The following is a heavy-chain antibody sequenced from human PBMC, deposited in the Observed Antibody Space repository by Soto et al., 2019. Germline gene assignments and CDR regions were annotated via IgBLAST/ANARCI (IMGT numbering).Heavy chain of an antibody. Sequence: SETLSLTCTVSGGSISSYYWSWIRQPPGKGLEWIGYIYYSGSTNYNPSLKSRVTISVDTSKNQFSLKLGSVTAADTAVYYCARQQYSSSSLGRSNWFDPWGQGTLVTVSS. J-gene: IGHJ5*02. CDR2: IYYSGST. D-gene: IGHD6-6*01. CDR3: ARQQYSSSSLGRSNWFDP. V-gene: IGHV4-59*08. CDR1: GGSISSYY.